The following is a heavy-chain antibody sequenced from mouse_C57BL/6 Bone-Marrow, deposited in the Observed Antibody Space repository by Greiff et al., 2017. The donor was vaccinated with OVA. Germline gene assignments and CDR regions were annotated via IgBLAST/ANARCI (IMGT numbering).Heavy chain of an antibody. V-gene: IGHV1-64*01. CDR3: GKGFAY. J-gene: IGHJ3*01. Sequence: QVQLQQPGAELVKPGASVKLSCKASGYTFTSYWMHWVKQRPGQGLEWIGMIHPNSGSTNYNEKLKSKATLTVDKSSSTAYMQLSSLTSEDSAVYYCGKGFAYWGQGTLVTVSA. CDR1: GYTFTSYW. CDR2: IHPNSGST.